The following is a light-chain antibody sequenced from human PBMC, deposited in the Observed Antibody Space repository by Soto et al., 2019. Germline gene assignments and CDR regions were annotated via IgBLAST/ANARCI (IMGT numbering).Light chain of an antibody. V-gene: IGKV3-11*01. CDR2: DAS. CDR1: QGIGRY. Sequence: EIVLTQSPGTLSLSPGESATLSCRASQGIGRYLAWFQQKPGQAPRLLIYDASTRATGIPARFSGSGSGTDFTITISSLEYEVFASYCRQQRSNSPYTFGPGTKVEIK. CDR3: QQRSNSPYT. J-gene: IGKJ3*01.